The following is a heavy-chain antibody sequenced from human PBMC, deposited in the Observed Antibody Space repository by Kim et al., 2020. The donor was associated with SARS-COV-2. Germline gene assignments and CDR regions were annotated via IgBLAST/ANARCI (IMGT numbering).Heavy chain of an antibody. V-gene: IGHV3-48*02. D-gene: IGHD3-10*01. Sequence: GGSLRLSCVASGFTFSSYIMNWVRQAPGKGLECVSYISSSSSTIYYADSVKGRFTISRDNSKNSLYLQMNSLRDEDTAVYYCARVVVLLWFGERSFDPWGQGTLVPVSS. CDR2: ISSSSSTI. CDR3: ARVVVLLWFGERSFDP. J-gene: IGHJ5*02. CDR1: GFTFSSYI.